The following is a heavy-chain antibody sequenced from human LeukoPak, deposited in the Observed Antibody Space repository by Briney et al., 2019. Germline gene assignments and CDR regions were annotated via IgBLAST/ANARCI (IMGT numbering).Heavy chain of an antibody. CDR1: GGSISSSSYS. J-gene: IGHJ6*02. V-gene: IGHV4-39*01. Sequence: SETLSLTCTVSGGSISSSSYSWGWIRQPPGKGLEWIGSIYYSGSTYYNPSLKSRVTISVDTSKNQFSLKLSSVTAADTAVYYCARRSFRDYDFWSGYSPYYYYGMDVWGQGTTVTVSS. CDR3: ARRSFRDYDFWSGYSPYYYYGMDV. D-gene: IGHD3-3*01. CDR2: IYYSGST.